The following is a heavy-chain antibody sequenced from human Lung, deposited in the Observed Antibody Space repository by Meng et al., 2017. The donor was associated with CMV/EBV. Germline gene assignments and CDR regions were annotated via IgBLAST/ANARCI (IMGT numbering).Heavy chain of an antibody. CDR3: AIRGGGNREVHYYYGMDV. CDR2: VIPIFGTA. D-gene: IGHD4-23*01. V-gene: IGHV1-69*05. J-gene: IGHJ6*02. CDR1: GGTFSSYA. Sequence: SXXVSXKASGGTFSSYAFSWVRQAPGQGLEWMGGVIPIFGTANYAQKFQGRVTITTDESTSTAYMELSRLRSEDTAVYYCAIRGGGNREVHYYYGMDVWGQGTMVTVSS.